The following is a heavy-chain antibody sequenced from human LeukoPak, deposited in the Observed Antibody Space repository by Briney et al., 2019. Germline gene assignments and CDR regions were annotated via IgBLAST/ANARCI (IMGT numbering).Heavy chain of an antibody. CDR1: GGSISSDY. V-gene: IGHV4-59*08. J-gene: IGHJ4*02. CDR2: IYNSGNN. Sequence: SETLSLTCTVSGGSISSDYWQWIRQPPGKGLEWVGYIYNSGNNHYNSSLKSRVTISIDTSKNQFSLKLASVTAADTAVYYCTTRGYWGQGTLVAVSS. D-gene: IGHD3-10*01. CDR3: TTRGY.